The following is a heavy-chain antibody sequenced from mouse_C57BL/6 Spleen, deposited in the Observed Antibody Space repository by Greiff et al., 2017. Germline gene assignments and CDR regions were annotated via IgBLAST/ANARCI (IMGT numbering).Heavy chain of an antibody. J-gene: IGHJ4*01. CDR3: ARGCYGSSYGAMDY. V-gene: IGHV5-9*01. D-gene: IGHD1-1*01. CDR1: GFTFSSYT. Sequence: EVKLVESGGGLVKPGGSLKLSCAASGFTFSSYTMSWVRQTPEKRLEWVATISGGGGNTYYPDSVKGRFTISRDNATNTLYLQMSSLRTEDTALYYCARGCYGSSYGAMDYWGQGTSVTVSS. CDR2: ISGGGGNT.